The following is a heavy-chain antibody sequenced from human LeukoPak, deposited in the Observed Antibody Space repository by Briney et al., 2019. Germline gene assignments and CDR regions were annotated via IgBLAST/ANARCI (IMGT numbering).Heavy chain of an antibody. D-gene: IGHD5-18*01. Sequence: GGSLRLSCAAAAFILSRHEMNSVRQAPGRGLEWVSYIGNSGSPIYYADSVKGRFTISRDNAKHSLYLQMNSLRAEDTFDYYSATDKEYSYDYYFDYWGQGTLVTVSS. CDR2: IGNSGSPI. CDR3: ATDKEYSYDYYFDY. V-gene: IGHV3-48*03. J-gene: IGHJ4*02. CDR1: AFILSRHE.